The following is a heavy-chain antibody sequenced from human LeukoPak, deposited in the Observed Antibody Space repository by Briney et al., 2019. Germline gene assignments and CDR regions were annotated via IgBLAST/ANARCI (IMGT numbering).Heavy chain of an antibody. Sequence: SETLSLTCTVSGGSISSGGYYWSWIRQPPGKGLEWIGYIYYSGSTNYNPSLKSRVTISVDTSKNQFSLKLSSVTAADTAVYYCARGADYYGSGSYYNHLFDYWGQGTLVTVSS. J-gene: IGHJ4*02. D-gene: IGHD3-10*01. CDR3: ARGADYYGSGSYYNHLFDY. CDR2: IYYSGST. V-gene: IGHV4-61*08. CDR1: GGSISSGGYY.